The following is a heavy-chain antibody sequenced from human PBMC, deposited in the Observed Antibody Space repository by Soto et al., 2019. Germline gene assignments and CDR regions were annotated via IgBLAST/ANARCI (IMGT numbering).Heavy chain of an antibody. J-gene: IGHJ6*02. CDR1: GYSLTSYW. V-gene: IGHV5-10-1*01. CDR3: ARLGHDYSNSGMDV. CDR2: INPADSYS. Sequence: GESLKISCKGSGYSLTSYWISWVRQMPGKGLEWMGKINPADSYSNYSPSFQGRVTISVDKSISTAYLQWSSLKASDTAMYYCARLGHDYSNSGMDVWGQGTTVTVSS. D-gene: IGHD4-4*01.